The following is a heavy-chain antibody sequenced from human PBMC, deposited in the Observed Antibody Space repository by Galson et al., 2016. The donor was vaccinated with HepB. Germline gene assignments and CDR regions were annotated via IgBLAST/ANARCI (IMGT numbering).Heavy chain of an antibody. V-gene: IGHV4-39*01. CDR3: ARNVRVDCSGTSCSSYYYYAMDV. D-gene: IGHD2-2*01. CDR1: GASISSGSYY. CDR2: IYSSGST. J-gene: IGHJ6*02. Sequence: SETLSLTCSVSGASISSGSYYWAWIRQPPGKGLEWIGSIYSSGSTYYNPSPNSRVTISVGSPKNQFSLKLSSVTAADTAVFYCARNVRVDCSGTSCSSYYYYAMDVWGQGATVTVSS.